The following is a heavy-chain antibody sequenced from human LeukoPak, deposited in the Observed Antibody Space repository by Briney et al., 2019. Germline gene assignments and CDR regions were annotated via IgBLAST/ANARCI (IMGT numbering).Heavy chain of an antibody. CDR1: GFTFDEYA. D-gene: IGHD2-2*01. J-gene: IGHJ4*02. Sequence: GRSLRLSCIASGFTFDEYAMHWVRQAPGKGLEWVSDISWNSGTIDYADSVKGRFTISRDNAKNSLYLQMNSLRAEDTGLYYCAKAGCGGTTCYDNCWGQGTLVIVSS. CDR3: AKAGCGGTTCYDNC. V-gene: IGHV3-9*01. CDR2: ISWNSGTI.